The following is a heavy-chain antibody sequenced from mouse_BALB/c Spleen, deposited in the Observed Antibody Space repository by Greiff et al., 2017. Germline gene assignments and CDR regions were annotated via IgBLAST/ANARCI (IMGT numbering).Heavy chain of an antibody. D-gene: IGHD1-1*01. V-gene: IGHV14-4*02. CDR3: NLGSHYYGSSSYYYAMDY. J-gene: IGHJ4*01. Sequence: EVQLQQSGAELVRSGASVKLSCTASGFNIKDYYMHWVKQRPEQGLEWIGWIDPENGDTEYAPKFQGKATMTADTSSNTAYLQLSSLTSEDTAVYYCNLGSHYYGSSSYYYAMDYWGQGTSVTVSS. CDR1: GFNIKDYY. CDR2: IDPENGDT.